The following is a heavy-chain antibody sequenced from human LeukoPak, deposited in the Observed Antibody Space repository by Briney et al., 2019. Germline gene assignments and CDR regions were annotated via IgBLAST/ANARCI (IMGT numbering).Heavy chain of an antibody. CDR3: ARDDWAAAGFWFDP. CDR2: INAGNGNT. CDR1: GYTFTSYA. Sequence: GASVKVSCKASGYTFTSYAMHWVRQAPGQRLEWMGWINAGNGNTKYSQKFQGRVTITRDTSASTAYMELSSLRSEDTAVYYCARDDWAAAGFWFDPWGQGTLVTVSS. D-gene: IGHD6-13*01. V-gene: IGHV1-3*01. J-gene: IGHJ5*02.